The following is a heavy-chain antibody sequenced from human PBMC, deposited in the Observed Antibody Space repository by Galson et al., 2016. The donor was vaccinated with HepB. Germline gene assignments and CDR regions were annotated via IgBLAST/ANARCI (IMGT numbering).Heavy chain of an antibody. CDR2: ISGSNSYI. J-gene: IGHJ5*02. CDR3: ARGREFIAVTGSRWFDP. Sequence: SLRLSCAASGFIFSQHGMNWVRQAPGKGLEWVSSISGSNSYIYYADSVKGRFTISRDNAKNSLYLQMNSLRAEDTAVYYCARGREFIAVTGSRWFDPWGQGTLVTISS. CDR1: GFIFSQHG. V-gene: IGHV3-21*01. D-gene: IGHD6-19*01.